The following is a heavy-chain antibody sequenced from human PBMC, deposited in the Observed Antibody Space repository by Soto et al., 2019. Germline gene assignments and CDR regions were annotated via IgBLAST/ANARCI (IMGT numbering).Heavy chain of an antibody. CDR3: ARDPPANYNWNWPSLDY. D-gene: IGHD1-7*01. Sequence: LRLSCAASGFTFSDYYMSWIRQAPGKGLEWVSYISSSGSTIYYADSVKGRFTISRDNAKNSLYLQTNSLRAEDTAVYYCARDPPANYNWNWPSLDYWGQGTLVTVSS. V-gene: IGHV3-11*01. J-gene: IGHJ4*02. CDR2: ISSSGSTI. CDR1: GFTFSDYY.